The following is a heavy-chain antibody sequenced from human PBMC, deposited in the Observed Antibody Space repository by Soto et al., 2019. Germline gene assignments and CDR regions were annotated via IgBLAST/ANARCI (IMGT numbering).Heavy chain of an antibody. Sequence: GGSLRLSCAASGFTFSGSAMHWVRQASGKGLEWVGRIRSKANSYATAYAASVKGRFTISRDDSKNTAYLQMNSLKTEDTAVYYCTRSPGYCSSTSCYSVFQHWGQGTLVTVSS. J-gene: IGHJ1*01. CDR1: GFTFSGSA. CDR2: IRSKANSYAT. V-gene: IGHV3-73*01. CDR3: TRSPGYCSSTSCYSVFQH. D-gene: IGHD2-2*01.